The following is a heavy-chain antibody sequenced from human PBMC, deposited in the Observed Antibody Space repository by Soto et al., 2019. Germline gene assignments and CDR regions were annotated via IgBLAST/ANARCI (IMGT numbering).Heavy chain of an antibody. V-gene: IGHV2-5*02. CDR1: GFSLSTSGVG. CDR2: IYWDDDK. CDR3: ARIRHCISPHNWFDP. Sequence: SGPTLVNPTQTLTLTCTFSGFSLSTSGVGVGWIRQPPGKALEWLALIYWDDDKRYSPSLKSRLTITKDTSKNQVVLTMTNMDPVDTATYYCARIRHCISPHNWFDPWGQGTLVTVSS. J-gene: IGHJ5*02. D-gene: IGHD2-2*01.